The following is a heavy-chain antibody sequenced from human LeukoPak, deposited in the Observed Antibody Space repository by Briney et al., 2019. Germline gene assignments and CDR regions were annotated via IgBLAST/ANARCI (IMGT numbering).Heavy chain of an antibody. CDR1: GGSISSSSYY. J-gene: IGHJ6*03. V-gene: IGHV4-39*01. D-gene: IGHD6-6*01. CDR2: IYYSGST. Sequence: PSETLSLTCTVSGGSISSSSYYWGWIRQPPGKGLEWIGSIYYSGSTYYNPSLKSRVTISVDTSKNQFSLKLSSVTAADTAVYYCARVYWDSSSSLQLPQPTLYYYMDVWGKGTTVTVSS. CDR3: ARVYWDSSSSLQLPQPTLYYYMDV.